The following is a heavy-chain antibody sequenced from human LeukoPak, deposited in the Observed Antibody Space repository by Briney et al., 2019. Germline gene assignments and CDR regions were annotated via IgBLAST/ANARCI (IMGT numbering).Heavy chain of an antibody. J-gene: IGHJ4*02. D-gene: IGHD2-2*01. V-gene: IGHV3-30*18. Sequence: GRSLRLSCAASGFTFSSYGMHWVRQAPGKGLEWVAVISYDGSNKYYADSVKGRFTISRDNSKNTLYLQMNSLRDEDTAVYYCAKSHCGSSSCSRAEFWGQGTLVTVSS. CDR1: GFTFSSYG. CDR3: AKSHCGSSSCSRAEF. CDR2: ISYDGSNK.